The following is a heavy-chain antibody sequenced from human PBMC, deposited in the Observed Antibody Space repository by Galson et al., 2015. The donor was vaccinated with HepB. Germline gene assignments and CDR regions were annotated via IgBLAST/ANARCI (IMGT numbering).Heavy chain of an antibody. J-gene: IGHJ3*02. CDR2: IYYSGST. V-gene: IGHV4-59*01. Sequence: TLSLTCTVSGGSISSYYWSWIRQPPGKGLEWIGYIYYSGSTNYNPSLKSRVTISVDTSKNQFSLKLSSVTAADTAVYYCARSIAAAAIDAFDIWGQGTMVTVSS. D-gene: IGHD6-13*01. CDR1: GGSISSYY. CDR3: ARSIAAAAIDAFDI.